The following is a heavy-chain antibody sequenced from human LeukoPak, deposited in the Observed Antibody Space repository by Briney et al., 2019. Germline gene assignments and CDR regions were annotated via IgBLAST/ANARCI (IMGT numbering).Heavy chain of an antibody. Sequence: GGSLRLSCAASGFTFSTYEMSWVRQAPGKGLEWVSYISSTGSNIYYADSVKGRFTISRDNAKNSLYLLMNSPRTEDTAVYYCAATYYYDGSGDYWGQGTLVTVSS. V-gene: IGHV3-48*03. CDR3: AATYYYDGSGDY. D-gene: IGHD3-22*01. J-gene: IGHJ4*02. CDR2: ISSTGSNI. CDR1: GFTFSTYE.